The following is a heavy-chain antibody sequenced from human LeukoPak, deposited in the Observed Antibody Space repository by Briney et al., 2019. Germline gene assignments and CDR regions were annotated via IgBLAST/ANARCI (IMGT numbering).Heavy chain of an antibody. CDR3: SRDNSWYSSGWYFDY. V-gene: IGHV3-48*03. Sequence: GGSLRLSCAASGFTFSSYEMNWVRQAPGKGLERVSYISSSGSTIYYADSVKGRFTISRDNAKNSLYLQMNSLRAEDTAVYYCSRDNSWYSSGWYFDYWGQGTLVTVSS. J-gene: IGHJ4*02. CDR2: ISSSGSTI. CDR1: GFTFSSYE. D-gene: IGHD6-19*01.